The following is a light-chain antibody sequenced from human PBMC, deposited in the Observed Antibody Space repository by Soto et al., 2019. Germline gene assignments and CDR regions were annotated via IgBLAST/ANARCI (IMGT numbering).Light chain of an antibody. V-gene: IGKV3-15*01. CDR2: GAS. CDR1: QFVSSN. J-gene: IGKJ3*01. CDR3: QQYNNWPPFT. Sequence: EIVMTQSPATLSVSPGERATLSCRASQFVSSNVAWYQQKPGQAPRLLIYGASTRATGIPARFSGSGSGTEFTLTISSLQSEDFAVYYCQQYNNWPPFTFGPGTKVDIK.